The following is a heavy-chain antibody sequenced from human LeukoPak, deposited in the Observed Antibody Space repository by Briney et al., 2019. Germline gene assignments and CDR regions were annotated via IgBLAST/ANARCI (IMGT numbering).Heavy chain of an antibody. CDR1: GFTFSNYW. Sequence: GGSLRLSCAASGFTFSNYWMHWVRQAPGKGLEWVSRIDSDGSTTNYAHSVKGRFTISRDNAKNTVYLQMNSLRAEDTAVYYCARAAYSSTWYSRYFDLWGRGTLVTVSS. V-gene: IGHV3-74*01. J-gene: IGHJ2*01. CDR2: IDSDGSTT. CDR3: ARAAYSSTWYSRYFDL. D-gene: IGHD6-13*01.